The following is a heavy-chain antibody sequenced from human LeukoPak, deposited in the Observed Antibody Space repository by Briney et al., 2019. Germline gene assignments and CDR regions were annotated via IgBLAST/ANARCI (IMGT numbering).Heavy chain of an antibody. D-gene: IGHD6-19*01. J-gene: IGHJ4*02. CDR3: ARHRPRGSAWYPDF. CDR2: IYPGDSDT. CDR1: GDSFTRYW. Sequence: GESLQISCEGSGDSFTRYWIGWVRQMPGKGLELMGIIYPGDSDTRYSPSFQGQVTISADKSISTAYLQWSSLKASDTAMYYCARHRPRGSAWYPDFWGQGTLVTVSS. V-gene: IGHV5-51*01.